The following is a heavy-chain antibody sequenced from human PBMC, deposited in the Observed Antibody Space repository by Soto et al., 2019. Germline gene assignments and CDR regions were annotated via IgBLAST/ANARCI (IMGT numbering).Heavy chain of an antibody. CDR3: AREVTEYYNHYGMDV. V-gene: IGHV3-21*01. J-gene: IGHJ6*02. CDR1: GFTFSSYS. CDR2: ISSGSSYI. D-gene: IGHD2-21*02. Sequence: GGSLRLSCAASGFTFSSYSMNWVRQAPGKGLEWVSSISSGSSYIYYADPVKGRFTISRDNAKNSLSLQMNSLRAEDTAVYYCAREVTEYYNHYGMDVWGQGTTVTVSS.